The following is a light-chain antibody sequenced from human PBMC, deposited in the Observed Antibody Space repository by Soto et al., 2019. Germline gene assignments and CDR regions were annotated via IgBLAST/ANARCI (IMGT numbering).Light chain of an antibody. CDR1: SSDVGGYNY. J-gene: IGLJ2*01. CDR2: DVG. CDR3: SSYTSSIL. Sequence: QSALTQPASVSGSPGQSITISCTGTSSDVGGYNYVSWYQQHPGKAPKLMIYDVGNRPSGVSNRFSGSKSGNTASLTISGLQAEDEADYYCSSYTSSILFGGGTKVTVL. V-gene: IGLV2-14*01.